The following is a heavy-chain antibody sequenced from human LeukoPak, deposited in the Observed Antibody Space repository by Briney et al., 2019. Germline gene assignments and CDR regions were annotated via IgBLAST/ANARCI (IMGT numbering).Heavy chain of an antibody. J-gene: IGHJ6*02. Sequence: SGGSLRLSCAASGLTFSNYWMHWVRQAPGKGLVWISRINPDGSHTSYADFVKGRFTISRDNAKNTLYLQMNSLRAEDAAVYFCTRDSYISNVYYGMDVWGQGATVTVSS. CDR3: TRDSYISNVYYGMDV. V-gene: IGHV3-74*01. D-gene: IGHD1-26*01. CDR2: INPDGSHT. CDR1: GLTFSNYW.